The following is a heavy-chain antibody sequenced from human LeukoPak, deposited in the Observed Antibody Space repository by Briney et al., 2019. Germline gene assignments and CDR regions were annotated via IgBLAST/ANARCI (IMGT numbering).Heavy chain of an antibody. Sequence: GGSLRLSCAASGFTFSSYWMSRVRQAPGKGLEWVANIKQDGSEKYYVDSVKGRFTISRDNAKNSLYLQMNSLRAEDTAVYYCARDRSRYCSGGSCSRFDYWGQGTLVTVSS. CDR1: GFTFSSYW. CDR3: ARDRSRYCSGGSCSRFDY. V-gene: IGHV3-7*04. CDR2: IKQDGSEK. J-gene: IGHJ4*02. D-gene: IGHD2-15*01.